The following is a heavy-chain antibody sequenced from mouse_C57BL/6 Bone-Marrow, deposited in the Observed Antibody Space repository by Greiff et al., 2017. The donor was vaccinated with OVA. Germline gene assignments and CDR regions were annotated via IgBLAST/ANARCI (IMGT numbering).Heavy chain of an antibody. Sequence: QVHVKQSGAELARPGASVKLSCKASVYTFTSYGISWVKQRTGQGLEWIGEIYPRSGNTYYNEKFKGKATLTADKSSSTAYMELRSLTSEDSAVYFCAREGYYFDYWGQGTTLTVSS. J-gene: IGHJ2*01. V-gene: IGHV1-81*01. CDR3: AREGYYFDY. CDR1: VYTFTSYG. CDR2: IYPRSGNT.